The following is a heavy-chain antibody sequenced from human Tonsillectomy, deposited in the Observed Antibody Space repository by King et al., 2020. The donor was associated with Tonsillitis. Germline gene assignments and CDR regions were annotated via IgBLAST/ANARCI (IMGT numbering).Heavy chain of an antibody. J-gene: IGHJ5*02. Sequence: VQLVESGGGLVQPGGSLRLSCAASGFTFSSYWMHWVRQAPGKGLVWVSRINSDGSSTSYADSVKGRCTISRDNAKNTLYLQMNSLRAEDTAGYYGARAGILDYGDYDSRFYWFDPWGQGTLVTVSS. CDR1: GFTFSSYW. CDR2: INSDGSST. V-gene: IGHV3-74*01. D-gene: IGHD4-17*01. CDR3: ARAGILDYGDYDSRFYWFDP.